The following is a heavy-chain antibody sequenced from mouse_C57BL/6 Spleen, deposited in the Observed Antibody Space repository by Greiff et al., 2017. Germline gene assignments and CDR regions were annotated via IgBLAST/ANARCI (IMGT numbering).Heavy chain of an antibody. CDR3: ARQGYDYDRYFDV. J-gene: IGHJ1*03. Sequence: DVMLVESGGGLVQPGGSLKLSCAASGFTFSDYGMAWVRQAPRKGPEWVAFISNLAYSIYYADTVTGRFTISRENAKNTLYLEMSSLRSEDTAMYYCARQGYDYDRYFDVWGTGTTVTVSS. CDR2: ISNLAYSI. D-gene: IGHD2-4*01. CDR1: GFTFSDYG. V-gene: IGHV5-15*01.